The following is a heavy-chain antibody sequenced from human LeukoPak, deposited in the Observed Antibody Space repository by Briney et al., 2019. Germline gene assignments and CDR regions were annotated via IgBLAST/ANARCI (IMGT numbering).Heavy chain of an antibody. Sequence: GGSLILSCAASGFTFSSYAMSWVRQAPGKGLEWVSAISGSGGSTYYADSVKGRFTISRDNSKNTLYLQMNSLRAEDTAVYYCAKIERIGYYYFDYWGQGTLVTVSS. CDR3: AKIERIGYYYFDY. CDR1: GFTFSSYA. J-gene: IGHJ4*02. CDR2: ISGSGGST. V-gene: IGHV3-23*01. D-gene: IGHD3-3*01.